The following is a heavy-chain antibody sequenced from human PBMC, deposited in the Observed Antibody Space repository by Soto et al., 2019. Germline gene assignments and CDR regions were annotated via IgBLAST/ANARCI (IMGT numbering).Heavy chain of an antibody. CDR2: ISSDGSNY. CDR1: GFTFSACA. CDR3: AKEVGPAMTAITNWHFDL. V-gene: IGHV3-30*18. D-gene: IGHD2-21*02. Sequence: QVQLVESGGGVVQPGRSQRLSCAASGFTFSACAMHWVRQSPGKGLEWVAVISSDGSNYYYEDSVKGRFTISRDNSKNTXXLQMASLRAEDTAVYYCAKEVGPAMTAITNWHFDLWGRGTLVTVSS. J-gene: IGHJ2*01.